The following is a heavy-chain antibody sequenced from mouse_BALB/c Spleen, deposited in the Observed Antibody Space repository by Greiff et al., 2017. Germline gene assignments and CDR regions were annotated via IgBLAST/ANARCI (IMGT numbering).Heavy chain of an antibody. D-gene: IGHD2-14*01. J-gene: IGHJ2*01. CDR2: IYPADSNT. Sequence: QVQLQQSGAELVRPGASVKLSCKASGYTFTSYWINWVKQRPGQGLEWIGYIYPADSNTNYNQKFKAKATVTADKSSSTAYMQLSSPTSEDTAVYYCSRFGYAIDYWGQGTTVTVSS. V-gene: IGHV1-69*02. CDR1: GYTFTSYW. CDR3: SRFGYAIDY.